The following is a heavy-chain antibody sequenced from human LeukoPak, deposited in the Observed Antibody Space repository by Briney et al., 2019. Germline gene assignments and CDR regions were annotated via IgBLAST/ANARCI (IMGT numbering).Heavy chain of an antibody. CDR1: GITFRSYA. CDR3: ARVMGRYCSSNSCYADY. CDR2: ISYDGSNK. J-gene: IGHJ4*02. D-gene: IGHD2-2*01. V-gene: IGHV3-30*04. Sequence: GGSLRLSCAASGITFRSYAMHWVRQAPGKGLEWVAVISYDGSNKYYADSVKGRFTISRDNSKNTLYLQMNSLRAEDTAVYYCARVMGRYCSSNSCYADYWGQGTLVTVSS.